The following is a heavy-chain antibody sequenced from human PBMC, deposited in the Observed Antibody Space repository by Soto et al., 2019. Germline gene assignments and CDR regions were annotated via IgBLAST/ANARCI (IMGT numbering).Heavy chain of an antibody. CDR1: GYSFTSYW. J-gene: IGHJ6*02. CDR2: IYPGDSDT. Sequence: PGESLKISCKGSGYSFTSYWIGWVRQMPGKGLEWMGIIYPGDSDTRYSPSFQGQVTISADKSISTAYLQWSSLKASDTAMYYCAIRIAAAGKVCGYYYYKYGMDFWSQGTTVTVSS. CDR3: AIRIAAAGKVCGYYYYKYGMDF. V-gene: IGHV5-51*01. D-gene: IGHD6-13*01.